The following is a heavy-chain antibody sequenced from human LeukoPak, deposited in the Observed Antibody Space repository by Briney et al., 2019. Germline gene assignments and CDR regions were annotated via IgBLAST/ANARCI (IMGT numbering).Heavy chain of an antibody. CDR2: MNPNSGNT. CDR3: ARQWESGSPPLLFDP. Sequence: ASVKVSCKASGYTFTSYDINWVRQATGQGLEWMGWMNPNSGNTGYAQKFQGRVTMTRNTSISTAYLQWSSLKASDTAMYYCARQWESGSPPLLFDPWGQGTLVTVSS. D-gene: IGHD3-10*01. CDR1: GYTFTSYD. V-gene: IGHV1-8*01. J-gene: IGHJ5*02.